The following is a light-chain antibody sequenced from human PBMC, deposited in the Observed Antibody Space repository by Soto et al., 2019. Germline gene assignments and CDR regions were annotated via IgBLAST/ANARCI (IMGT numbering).Light chain of an antibody. CDR3: AAWDDSLNGPYV. CDR2: SNN. Sequence: QSVLTQPPSASGTPGQRVTISCSGSSSNIGSNTVNWYQQLPGTAPKLLIYSNNQRPSWVPGRFSGSKSGTSASLAISGLQSDDEADYYCAAWDDSLNGPYVFGTGTKLTVL. J-gene: IGLJ1*01. V-gene: IGLV1-44*01. CDR1: SSNIGSNT.